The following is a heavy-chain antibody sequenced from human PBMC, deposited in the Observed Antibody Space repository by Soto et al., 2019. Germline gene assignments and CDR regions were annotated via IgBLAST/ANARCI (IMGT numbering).Heavy chain of an antibody. V-gene: IGHV1-69*13. CDR2: IVPIYRTA. Sequence: ASVKVSCKASGGTFSSYRVNWVRQAPGQGLEWVGGIVPIYRTADYAQKFQGRVTITADESARTSYMELRSLKSQDTAVYYCVRDSGAKLCGSWGQGTLVTVSS. CDR3: VRDSGAKLCGS. J-gene: IGHJ4*02. D-gene: IGHD3-10*01. CDR1: GGTFSSYR.